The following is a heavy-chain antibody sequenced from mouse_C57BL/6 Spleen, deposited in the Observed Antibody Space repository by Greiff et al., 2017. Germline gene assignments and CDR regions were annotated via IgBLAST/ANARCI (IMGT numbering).Heavy chain of an antibody. CDR2: IRSKSNNYAT. V-gene: IGHV10-1*01. J-gene: IGHJ4*01. Sequence: EVQLVESGGGLVQPKGSLKLSCAASGFSFNTYAMNWVRQAPGKGLEWVARIRSKSNNYATYYADSVKDRFTISRDDSESMLYLQMNNLKTEDTAMYYCVRGEPMDYGNYYAMDYWGQGTSVTVSS. D-gene: IGHD1-1*01. CDR3: VRGEPMDYGNYYAMDY. CDR1: GFSFNTYA.